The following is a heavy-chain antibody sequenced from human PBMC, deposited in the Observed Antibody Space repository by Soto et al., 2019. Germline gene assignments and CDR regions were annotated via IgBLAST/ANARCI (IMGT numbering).Heavy chain of an antibody. CDR3: ARQPRGPGYGERGLYFDY. CDR2: VYYSGST. D-gene: IGHD3-16*01. CDR1: GGSTNSRSDY. J-gene: IGHJ4*02. V-gene: IGHV4-39*01. Sequence: LSLTCTVSGGSTNSRSDYWGWIRQPPGKGLEWIGSVYYSGSTHDNPSLQSRVTISVDTSRNQFSLDLISVTAADTAVYFCARQPRGPGYGERGLYFDYWGQGTLVTVSS.